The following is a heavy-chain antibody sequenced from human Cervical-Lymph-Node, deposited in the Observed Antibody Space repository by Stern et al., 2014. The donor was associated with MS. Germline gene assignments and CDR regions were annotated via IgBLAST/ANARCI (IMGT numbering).Heavy chain of an antibody. CDR3: ARQGALYYDSSGYWGIDAFDI. CDR2: IYPGDSDT. J-gene: IGHJ3*02. CDR1: GYSFTSYW. V-gene: IGHV5-51*01. Sequence: EVQLVESGAEVKKPGESLKISCKGSGYSFTSYWIGWVRQMPGKGLEWLGIIYPGDSDTRYSPSFQGQVTISADKSISTAYLQWSSLKASDTAMYYCARQGALYYDSSGYWGIDAFDIWGQGTMVTVSS. D-gene: IGHD3-22*01.